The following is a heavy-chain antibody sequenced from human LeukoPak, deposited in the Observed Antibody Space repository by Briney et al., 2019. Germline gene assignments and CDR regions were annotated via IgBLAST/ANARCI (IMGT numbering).Heavy chain of an antibody. Sequence: GGSLRLSCAASGFTFSNAWMSWVRQAPGKGLEWVGRIKSKTDGGTTDYAAPVKGRFTISRDNAKNSLYLQMSNLRAEDTAVYFCARGGGLDVWGQGATVTVSS. V-gene: IGHV3-15*01. CDR1: GFTFSNAW. J-gene: IGHJ6*02. CDR2: IKSKTDGGTT. D-gene: IGHD3-16*01. CDR3: ARGGGLDV.